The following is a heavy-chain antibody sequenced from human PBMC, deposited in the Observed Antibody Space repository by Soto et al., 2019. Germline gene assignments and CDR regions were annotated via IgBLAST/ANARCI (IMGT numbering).Heavy chain of an antibody. CDR3: AKLPLSMQYFDY. J-gene: IGHJ4*02. V-gene: IGHV3-23*01. D-gene: IGHD2-2*01. CDR2: IRGSGDST. Sequence: EVQVLQSGGGLVQPGGSLRLSCAASGFTFSSYAMSWVRQAPGKGLEWVSVIRGSGDSTYYADSVKGRFTISRDNSKNTLYLLMSSLRAEDTAAYYCAKLPLSMQYFDYWGQGTLVTVSS. CDR1: GFTFSSYA.